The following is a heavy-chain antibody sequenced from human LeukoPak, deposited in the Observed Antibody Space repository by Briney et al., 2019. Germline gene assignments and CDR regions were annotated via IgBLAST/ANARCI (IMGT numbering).Heavy chain of an antibody. CDR2: IYYSGST. J-gene: IGHJ3*02. D-gene: IGHD5-12*01. CDR1: GGSISSYY. Sequence: ASETLSLTCTVSGGSISSYYWSWIRQPPGKGLEWIGYIYYSGSTNYNPSLKSRVTISVDTSKNQFSLKLSSVTVADTAVYYCARRWVATPGRGAFDIWGQGTMVTVSS. CDR3: ARRWVATPGRGAFDI. V-gene: IGHV4-59*12.